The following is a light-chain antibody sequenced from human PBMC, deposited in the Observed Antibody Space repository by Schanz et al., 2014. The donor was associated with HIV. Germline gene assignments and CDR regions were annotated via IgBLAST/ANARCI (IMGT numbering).Light chain of an antibody. Sequence: EIVMTQSPATLSVSPGERATLSCRASQSVSSNLAWYQQKPGQAPRLLIYDASNRATGIPARFSGSGSGTDFTLTISSLGPEDFAVYYCQQYGSSPWTFGQGTRVDVK. CDR2: DAS. V-gene: IGKV3D-15*01. CDR1: QSVSSN. CDR3: QQYGSSPWT. J-gene: IGKJ1*01.